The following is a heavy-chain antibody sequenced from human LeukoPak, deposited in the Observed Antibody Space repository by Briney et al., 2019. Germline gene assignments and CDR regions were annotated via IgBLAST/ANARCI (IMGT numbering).Heavy chain of an antibody. V-gene: IGHV4-39*01. J-gene: IGHJ4*02. CDR3: ARCYYGSGSYSLDY. Sequence: SETLSLTCTVSGGSISSSSYYWGWIRQPPGKGLEWIGSIYYSGSTYYNPSLKSRVTISVDTSKNQFSLKLSSVTAADTAVYYCARCYYGSGSYSLDYWGQGTLVTVSS. CDR1: GGSISSSSYY. D-gene: IGHD3-10*01. CDR2: IYYSGST.